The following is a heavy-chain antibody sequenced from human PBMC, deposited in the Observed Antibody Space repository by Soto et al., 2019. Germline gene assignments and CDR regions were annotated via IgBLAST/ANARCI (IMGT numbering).Heavy chain of an antibody. Sequence: WWSLRLSCASSGFTFTKSGMSWVRQAPGKGLEWVAGIGGSGRKTYYADSVKGRFSISRDNSKNSLFLQMNSLSADDTAIYYCAKDGLSDSPSAIDYWGLGTLVTVSS. CDR2: IGGSGRKT. J-gene: IGHJ4*02. D-gene: IGHD6-13*01. CDR1: GFTFTKSG. CDR3: AKDGLSDSPSAIDY. V-gene: IGHV3-23*01.